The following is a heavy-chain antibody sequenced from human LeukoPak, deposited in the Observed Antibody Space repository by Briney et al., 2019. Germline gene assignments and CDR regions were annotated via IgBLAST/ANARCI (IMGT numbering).Heavy chain of an antibody. CDR2: IYYSGST. Sequence: SETLSLTCTVSGGSISSYYWSWIRQPPGKGPEWIGYIYYSGSTNYNPSLKSRVTISVDTSKNQFSLKLSSVTAVDTAVYYCAREAIGRSGYNYGMDVWGQGTTVTVSS. D-gene: IGHD2-15*01. CDR1: GGSISSYY. V-gene: IGHV4-59*01. CDR3: AREAIGRSGYNYGMDV. J-gene: IGHJ6*02.